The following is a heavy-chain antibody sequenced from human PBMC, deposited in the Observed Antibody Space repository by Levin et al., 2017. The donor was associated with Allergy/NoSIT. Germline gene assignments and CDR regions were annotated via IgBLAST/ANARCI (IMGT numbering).Heavy chain of an antibody. Sequence: ASVKVSCKASGYTFTGYYMHWVRQAPGQGLEWMGWINPNSGGTNYAQKFQGRVTMTRDTSISTAYMELSRLRSDDTAVYYCARDRDGSGSYYMTAFDIWGQGTMVTVSS. CDR2: INPNSGGT. J-gene: IGHJ3*02. D-gene: IGHD3-10*01. CDR1: GYTFTGYY. V-gene: IGHV1-2*02. CDR3: ARDRDGSGSYYMTAFDI.